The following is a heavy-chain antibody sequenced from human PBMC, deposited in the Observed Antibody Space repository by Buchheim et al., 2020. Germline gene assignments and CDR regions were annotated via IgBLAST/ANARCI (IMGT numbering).Heavy chain of an antibody. D-gene: IGHD3-3*01. Sequence: EVQLLESGGGLVQPGGSLRLSCAASGFTFSSYAMSWVRQSPGKGLEWVSAIRGSGGATYYADSVKGRFTISRDISKNTLYLQMNSLRAEDTAVYYCAKDSGYDFWSGFWFDPWGQGTL. CDR3: AKDSGYDFWSGFWFDP. CDR1: GFTFSSYA. CDR2: IRGSGGAT. V-gene: IGHV3-23*01. J-gene: IGHJ5*02.